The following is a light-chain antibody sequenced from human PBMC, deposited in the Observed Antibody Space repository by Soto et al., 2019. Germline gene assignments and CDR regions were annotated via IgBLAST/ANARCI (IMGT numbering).Light chain of an antibody. CDR3: QQYNNCPLT. CDR1: QSVSSN. CDR2: GAS. J-gene: IGKJ4*01. Sequence: EIVMTQSPATLSVSPGERATLSCRASQSVSSNLAWYQQKPGQAPRLLSYGASTRATGIPARFSGSGSGTEFTLTISSLQSEDFSVYYCQQYNNCPLTFGGGTKVEIK. V-gene: IGKV3-15*01.